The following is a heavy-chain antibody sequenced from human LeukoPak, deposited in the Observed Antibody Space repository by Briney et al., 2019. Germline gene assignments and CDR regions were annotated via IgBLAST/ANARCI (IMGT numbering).Heavy chain of an antibody. Sequence: ASVKVSCKASGYTFTGYYMHWVRQAPGQGLEWMGWINPNSGGTNYAQKFQGRATMTRDTSISTAYMELSRLRSDDTAVYYCASSWGCSGGSCYSDYYYYGMDVWGQGTTVTVSS. CDR3: ASSWGCSGGSCYSDYYYYGMDV. CDR2: INPNSGGT. CDR1: GYTFTGYY. V-gene: IGHV1-2*02. J-gene: IGHJ6*02. D-gene: IGHD2-15*01.